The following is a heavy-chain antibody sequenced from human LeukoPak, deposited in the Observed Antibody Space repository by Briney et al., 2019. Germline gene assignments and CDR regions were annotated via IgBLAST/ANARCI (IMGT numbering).Heavy chain of an antibody. Sequence: SETLSLTCTVSGGSISSSSYYWGWIRQPPGKGLEWIGSTYYSGSTYYNPSLKSRVTISVDTSKNQFSLKLSSVTAADTAVYYCARDRTVWALDIWGQGTMVTVSS. CDR1: GGSISSSSYY. D-gene: IGHD4-17*01. J-gene: IGHJ3*02. CDR2: TYYSGST. V-gene: IGHV4-39*07. CDR3: ARDRTVWALDI.